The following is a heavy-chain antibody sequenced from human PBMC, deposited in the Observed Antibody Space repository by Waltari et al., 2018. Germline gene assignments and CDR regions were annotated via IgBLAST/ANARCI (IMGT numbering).Heavy chain of an antibody. CDR1: GYTFTSYG. CDR3: ARVQRITIFGVVNPPYGMDV. D-gene: IGHD3-3*01. Sequence: QVQLVQSGAEVKKPGASVKVSCKASGYTFTSYGISWVRQAPGQGLEWMGWVSAYNGNTNYAQKLQGRVTMTTDTSTSTAYMELRSLRSDDTAVYYCARVQRITIFGVVNPPYGMDVWGQGTTVTVSS. V-gene: IGHV1-18*01. J-gene: IGHJ6*02. CDR2: VSAYNGNT.